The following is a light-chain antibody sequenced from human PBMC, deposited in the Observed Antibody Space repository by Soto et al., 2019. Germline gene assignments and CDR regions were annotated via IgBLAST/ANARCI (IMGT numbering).Light chain of an antibody. J-gene: IGKJ1*01. CDR1: QSVSSSY. V-gene: IGKV3D-20*02. CDR2: GAS. CDR3: QQRSNWPT. Sequence: EIVLTQSAGTLSLSPGERATLSCMASQSVSSSYLAWYQQKPGQTPRLLISGASTGATGIPARFSGSGSGTEFTLTISSLQSEDCGIYYCQQRSNWPTFGQGTKVDIK.